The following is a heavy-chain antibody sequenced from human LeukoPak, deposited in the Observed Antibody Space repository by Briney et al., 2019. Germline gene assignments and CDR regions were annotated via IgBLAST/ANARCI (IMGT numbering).Heavy chain of an antibody. D-gene: IGHD3-22*01. CDR2: ISSSSNYI. V-gene: IGHV3-21*01. CDR3: ARDGNTYYYDSSGYYRPAEYFQH. Sequence: GGSLRLSCAASGFTFSSYSMNWVRQAPGKGLEWVSSISSSSNYIYYADSVKGRVTISRDNAKNSLYLQMNSLRAEDTAVYYCARDGNTYYYDSSGYYRPAEYFQHWGQGTLVTVSS. J-gene: IGHJ1*01. CDR1: GFTFSSYS.